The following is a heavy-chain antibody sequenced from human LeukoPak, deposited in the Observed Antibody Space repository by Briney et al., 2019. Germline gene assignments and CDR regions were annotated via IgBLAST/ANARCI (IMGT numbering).Heavy chain of an antibody. CDR3: ARGSWAGYGGNPVEFDP. V-gene: IGHV4-34*01. CDR1: GGSFSGYY. CDR2: INHSGST. D-gene: IGHD4-23*01. J-gene: IGHJ5*02. Sequence: SETLSLTCAVYGGSFSGYYWSWIRQPPGKGLEWIGEINHSGSTNYNPSLKSRVTISVDTSKNQFSLKLSSVTAADTAVYYCARGSWAGYGGNPVEFDPWGQGTLVTVSS.